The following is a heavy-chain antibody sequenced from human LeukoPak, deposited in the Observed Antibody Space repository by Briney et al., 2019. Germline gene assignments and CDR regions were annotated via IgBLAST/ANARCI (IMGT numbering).Heavy chain of an antibody. Sequence: PGGSLRLSCAASGFTVSGDYMGWVRQAPGKGLEWVSVIYSGDDTYYADSVKGRFTISRDNSKNTLYLQMNSLRAEDTAVYYCARVPTTSTYFFHMDVWGKGTTVTVSS. CDR2: IYSGDDT. J-gene: IGHJ6*03. CDR3: ARVPTTSTYFFHMDV. CDR1: GFTVSGDY. V-gene: IGHV3-53*01. D-gene: IGHD1-1*01.